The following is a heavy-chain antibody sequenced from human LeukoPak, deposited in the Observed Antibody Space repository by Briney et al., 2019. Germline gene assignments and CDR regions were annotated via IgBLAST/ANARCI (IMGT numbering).Heavy chain of an antibody. D-gene: IGHD6-19*01. CDR3: ARRRVGWLVGH. CDR2: INHSGST. Sequence: GSLRLSCAASGFTFSTYWMSWIRQPPGKGLEWIGEINHSGSTNYNPSLKSRVTISVDTSKNQFSLKLSSVTAADTAVYYCARRRVGWLVGHWGQGTLVTVSS. J-gene: IGHJ4*02. CDR1: GFTFSTYW. V-gene: IGHV4-34*01.